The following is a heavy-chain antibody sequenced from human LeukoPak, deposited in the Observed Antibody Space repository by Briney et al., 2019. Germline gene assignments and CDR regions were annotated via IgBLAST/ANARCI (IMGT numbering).Heavy chain of an antibody. Sequence: PSETLSLTCSVSGGSIRSSDYYWGWVRQPPGKGLEWIGSMYYSGSANYNPSLKSRVTISVDTSKNQFSLKLSSVTAADTAVYYCVRHEGLAYCGGDCNFDYWGQGTLVTVSS. CDR3: VRHEGLAYCGGDCNFDY. V-gene: IGHV4-39*01. CDR2: MYYSGSA. D-gene: IGHD2-21*02. CDR1: GGSIRSSDYY. J-gene: IGHJ4*02.